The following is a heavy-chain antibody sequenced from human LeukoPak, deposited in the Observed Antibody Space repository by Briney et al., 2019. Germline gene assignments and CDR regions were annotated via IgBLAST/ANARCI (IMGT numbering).Heavy chain of an antibody. CDR1: GGSISSYY. CDR3: ARRMPSGTVDY. CDR2: IYYSGST. V-gene: IGHV4-59*01. Sequence: PSETQSLTCTVSGGSISSYYWSWIRQPPGKGLEWIGYIYYSGSTNYNPSLKSRVSISIDTSKDHFSLKLSSVTAADTAVYYCARRMPSGTVDYWGQGTLVTVSS. J-gene: IGHJ4*02. D-gene: IGHD6-13*01.